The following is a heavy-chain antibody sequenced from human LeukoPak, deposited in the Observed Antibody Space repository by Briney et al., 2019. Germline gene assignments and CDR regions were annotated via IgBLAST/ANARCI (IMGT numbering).Heavy chain of an antibody. Sequence: GGSLRLSCAASGFTFSSYWMHWVRQAPGKGLEWVAVIAYDGNSKIYADSVKGRFTISRDNSKNTLYLQMNSLGPADTAVYYCAKGWDYNFWSAYHTFDYWGQGALVTVSS. D-gene: IGHD3-3*01. V-gene: IGHV3-30*18. CDR2: IAYDGNSK. J-gene: IGHJ4*02. CDR3: AKGWDYNFWSAYHTFDY. CDR1: GFTFSSYW.